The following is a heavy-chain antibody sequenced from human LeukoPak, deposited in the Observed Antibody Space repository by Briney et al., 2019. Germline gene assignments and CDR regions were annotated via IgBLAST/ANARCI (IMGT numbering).Heavy chain of an antibody. D-gene: IGHD3-22*01. Sequence: ASVKVSCKASGYTLTSYAMHWMRQAPGQRLEWMGWINAGNGNTKYSQKFQGRVTITRDTSASTAYMELSSLRSEDTAVYYCARSFPYYYDSNYFDYWGQGTLVTVSS. CDR3: ARSFPYYYDSNYFDY. CDR1: GYTLTSYA. J-gene: IGHJ4*02. CDR2: INAGNGNT. V-gene: IGHV1-3*01.